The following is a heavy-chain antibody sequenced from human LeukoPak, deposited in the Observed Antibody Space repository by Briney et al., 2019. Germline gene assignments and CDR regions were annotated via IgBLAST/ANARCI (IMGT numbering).Heavy chain of an antibody. J-gene: IGHJ4*02. CDR1: GFTFSSYW. CDR3: ARGPYDSSGYRFDY. CDR2: IKQDGSDK. D-gene: IGHD3-22*01. Sequence: GGSLRLSCAASGFTFSSYWMSWVRQAPGKGLEWVANIKQDGSDKYYVDSVKGRFTISRDNAKNSLYLQMNSLRAEDTAVYYCARGPYDSSGYRFDYWGQGTLVTVSS. V-gene: IGHV3-7*04.